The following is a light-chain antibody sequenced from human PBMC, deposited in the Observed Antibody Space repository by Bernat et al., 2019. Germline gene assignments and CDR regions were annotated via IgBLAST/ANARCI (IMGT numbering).Light chain of an antibody. CDR3: QVWDISSDHWV. CDR1: NIGSKS. V-gene: IGLV3-21*03. CDR2: DDS. J-gene: IGLJ3*02. Sequence: SYVLTQPPSVSVAPGKTARITCGGNNIGSKSVHWYQQKPGKAPVLVVYDDSDRPSGIPERFSGSNSGNTATLTSSRVEAGDEADYYCQVWDISSDHWVFGGGTKLTVL.